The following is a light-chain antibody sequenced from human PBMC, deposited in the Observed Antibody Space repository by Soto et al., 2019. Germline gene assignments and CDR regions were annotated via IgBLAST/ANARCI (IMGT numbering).Light chain of an antibody. CDR2: AAS. CDR3: QQSYCTPPT. CDR1: QSISSY. J-gene: IGKJ1*01. Sequence: DIQMTQSPSSLSASVGDRVTITCRASQSISSYLNWYQQKPGKAPKLLIYAASSLESGAPSRFSGSGSGTDSTISISSVQGVDFATYYCQQSYCTPPTFGQGTKVEIK. V-gene: IGKV1-39*01.